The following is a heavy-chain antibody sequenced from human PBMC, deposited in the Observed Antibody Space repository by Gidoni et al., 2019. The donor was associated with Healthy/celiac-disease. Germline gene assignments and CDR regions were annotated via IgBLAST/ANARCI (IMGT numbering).Heavy chain of an antibody. CDR3: ARAGQLATPGRFVY. V-gene: IGHV1-69*04. D-gene: IGHD6-6*01. Sequence: QVQLVQSGAEVKKPGSSVKVSCKASGGTFSSYAISWVRQAPGQGLEWMGRIIPILGIANYAQKFQGRFTITADKSTSTAYRELSSLRSEDTAVYYCARAGQLATPGRFVYWGQGTLVTVSS. CDR2: IIPILGIA. CDR1: GGTFSSYA. J-gene: IGHJ4*02.